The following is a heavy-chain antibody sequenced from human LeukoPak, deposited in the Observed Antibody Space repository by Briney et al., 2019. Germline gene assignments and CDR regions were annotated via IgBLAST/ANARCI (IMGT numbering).Heavy chain of an antibody. V-gene: IGHV3-74*01. CDR3: VSSLGYRDS. Sequence: GGSLRLSCAPTGFRFSNSWIHWVRQAPGKGLVWVSRINPDGRSTTYADSVRGRFTISRDNAKNTLYLQISRLKVEDTAVYYCVSSLGYRDSWGQGSLATVSS. D-gene: IGHD3-16*01. CDR1: GFRFSNSW. J-gene: IGHJ4*02. CDR2: INPDGRST.